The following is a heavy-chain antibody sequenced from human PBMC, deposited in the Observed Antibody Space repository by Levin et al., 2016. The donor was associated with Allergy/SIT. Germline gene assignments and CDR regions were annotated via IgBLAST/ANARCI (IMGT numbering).Heavy chain of an antibody. Sequence: WIRQPPGKGLEWVANIKQDGSEKYYVDSVKGRFTISRDNAKNSLYLQMNSLRAEDTAVYYCAVRYNWNYLNYMDVWGKGTTVTVSS. V-gene: IGHV3-7*03. CDR3: AVRYNWNYLNYMDV. J-gene: IGHJ6*03. D-gene: IGHD1-7*01. CDR2: IKQDGSEK.